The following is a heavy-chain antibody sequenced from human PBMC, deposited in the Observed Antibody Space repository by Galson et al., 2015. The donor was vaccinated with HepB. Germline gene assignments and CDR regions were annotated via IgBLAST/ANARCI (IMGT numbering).Heavy chain of an antibody. CDR3: AGCTGGNNWNLRSYYYYYYGMDV. J-gene: IGHJ6*02. CDR2: IIPILGIA. D-gene: IGHD1-7*01. Sequence: SVKVSCKASGGTFSSYAISWVRQAPGQGLEWMGGIIPILGIANYAQKFQGRVTITADKSTSTAYMELSSLRSEDTAVYYCAGCTGGNNWNLRSYYYYYYGMDVWGQGTTVTVSS. V-gene: IGHV1-69*10. CDR1: GGTFSSYA.